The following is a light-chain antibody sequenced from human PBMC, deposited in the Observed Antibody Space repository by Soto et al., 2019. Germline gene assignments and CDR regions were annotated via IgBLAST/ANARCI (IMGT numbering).Light chain of an antibody. Sequence: DIVLTQTPLSLSVTPGEPASISCRSSQSLLKTDGFQYLDWYLQKPGQSPQLLIFVASNRASGVPDRFSGSGSGTDFTLRISRVEAEDVGVYYCMQALQTPTFGQGTRLEIK. CDR1: QSLLKTDGFQY. CDR3: MQALQTPT. V-gene: IGKV2-28*01. CDR2: VAS. J-gene: IGKJ5*01.